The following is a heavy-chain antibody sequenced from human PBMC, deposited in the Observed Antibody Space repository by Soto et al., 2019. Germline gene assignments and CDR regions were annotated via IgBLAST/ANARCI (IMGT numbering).Heavy chain of an antibody. V-gene: IGHV4-31*03. Sequence: QVQLQESGPGLVKPSQTLSLTCTVSGGSISSGGYYWSWIRQHPGKGLEWIGYIYYSGSTYYNPSLKSRVTISVDTSKNQFSLKLSSVTAADTAVYYCARESCPPYYDFCDTPNPNWFAPWGQGTLVTVSS. J-gene: IGHJ5*02. CDR3: ARESCPPYYDFCDTPNPNWFAP. D-gene: IGHD3-3*01. CDR1: GGSISSGGYY. CDR2: IYYSGST.